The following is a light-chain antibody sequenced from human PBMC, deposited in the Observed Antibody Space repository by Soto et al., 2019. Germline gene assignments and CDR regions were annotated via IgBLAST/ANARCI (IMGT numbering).Light chain of an antibody. Sequence: AIQLTQSPSSLSASVGDRVTITCRASQGISSAVAWYQQKPGKPPKLLMYDASSLESGVPPRFSGSVSGTDFTLSISSLQPEDFATYYCQQFSNYPLTFGQGTRLEIK. J-gene: IGKJ5*01. CDR1: QGISSA. CDR2: DAS. CDR3: QQFSNYPLT. V-gene: IGKV1D-13*01.